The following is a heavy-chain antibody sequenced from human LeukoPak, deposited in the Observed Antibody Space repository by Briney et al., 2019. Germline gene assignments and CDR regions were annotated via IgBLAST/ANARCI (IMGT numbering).Heavy chain of an antibody. CDR3: ARQYYYDSSGYWSFDP. CDR1: GVSISNYY. J-gene: IGHJ5*02. D-gene: IGHD3-22*01. Sequence: PSETLSLTCTVSGVSISNYYWTWIRQPPGKGLEWIGYIFYSGSTNYNPSLKSRVTISVDTSKSQISLKLSSVTAADTAVYYCARQYYYDSSGYWSFDPWGQGTQVTVSS. V-gene: IGHV4-59*08. CDR2: IFYSGST.